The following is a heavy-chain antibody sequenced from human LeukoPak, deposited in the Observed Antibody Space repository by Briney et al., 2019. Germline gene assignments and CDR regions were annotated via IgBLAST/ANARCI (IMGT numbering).Heavy chain of an antibody. CDR2: FSGTGGST. V-gene: IGHV3-23*01. Sequence: PGGPLSLSCAASGFTFSSYPMNWVRQPPERGLGGVSAFSGTGGSTSYADSLKGRFTISRDNSKNTLYLQMSSLTAEDTAVYYCAKECGRDYDDRAFDIWGQGTMVTVSS. CDR1: GFTFSSYP. J-gene: IGHJ3*02. CDR3: AKECGRDYDDRAFDI. D-gene: IGHD3-22*01.